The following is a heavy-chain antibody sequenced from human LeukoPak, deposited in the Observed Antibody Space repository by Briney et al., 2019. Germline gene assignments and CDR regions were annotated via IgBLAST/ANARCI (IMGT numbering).Heavy chain of an antibody. CDR1: GGSISSYY. J-gene: IGHJ2*01. CDR2: IYYSGST. Sequence: SETLSLNCTGSGGSISSYYWSWIRQPPGKGLEWIGYIYYSGSTNYNPSLKSRVTISVDTSKNQFSLKLSSVTAADTAVYYCAREYDFWSGYGVLGYFDLWGRGTLVTVSS. D-gene: IGHD3-3*01. V-gene: IGHV4-59*01. CDR3: AREYDFWSGYGVLGYFDL.